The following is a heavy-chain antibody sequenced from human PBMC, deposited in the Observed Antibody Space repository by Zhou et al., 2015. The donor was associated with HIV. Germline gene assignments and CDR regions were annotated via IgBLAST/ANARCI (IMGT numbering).Heavy chain of an antibody. CDR1: GGTFSSYA. CDR3: ASILTGYPIWYYYYMDV. Sequence: QVQLVQSGAEVKKPGSSVKVSCKASGGTFSSYAISWVRQAPGQGLEWMGGIIPIFGTANYAQKFQGRVTITADESTSTAYMELSSLRSEDTAVYYCASILTGYPIWYYYYMDVWGKGTTVTVSS. CDR2: IIPIFGTA. D-gene: IGHD3-9*01. V-gene: IGHV1-69*01. J-gene: IGHJ6*03.